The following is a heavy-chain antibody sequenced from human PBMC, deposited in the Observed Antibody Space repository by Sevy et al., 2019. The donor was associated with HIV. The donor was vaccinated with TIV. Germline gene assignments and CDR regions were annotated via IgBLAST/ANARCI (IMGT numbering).Heavy chain of an antibody. CDR2: IKSKSDGGTN. Sequence: GGSLRLSCAASGFTFSNAWMSWVRQAPGKGLEWVGRIKSKSDGGTNDYAVTVKGSFTISSDDSKITLYLQMNSLKTEDTAIYYCTTDSKKRGLSALLDYWGQGPLVTVSS. D-gene: IGHD3-10*01. CDR3: TTDSKKRGLSALLDY. CDR1: GFTFSNAW. V-gene: IGHV3-15*01. J-gene: IGHJ4*02.